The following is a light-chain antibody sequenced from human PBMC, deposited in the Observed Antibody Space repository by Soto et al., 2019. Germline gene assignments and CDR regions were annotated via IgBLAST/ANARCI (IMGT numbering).Light chain of an antibody. V-gene: IGLV2-23*02. CDR3: CSYTSISTFV. CDR1: SSDVGSYNL. Sequence: QSALTQPASVSGSPGQSITISCTGASSDVGSYNLVSWYQQHPGKAPQLMIYEDNKRPSGVSNRFSGSKSGNAASLTISVLQAEDEADYYCCSYTSISTFVFGGGTQLTVL. CDR2: EDN. J-gene: IGLJ2*01.